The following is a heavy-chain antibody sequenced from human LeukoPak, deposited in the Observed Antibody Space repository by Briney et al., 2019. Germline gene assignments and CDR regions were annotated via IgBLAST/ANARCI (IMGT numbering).Heavy chain of an antibody. Sequence: GGSLRLSCAASGFTFSNYWMSWVRQAPGTGLEWVANIKQDGSEEYYVDSVKGRLIISRDNAKNSLYLQMNSLKAEDTAMYYCARVELGGSSFFDLWGRGTLVTVSS. J-gene: IGHJ2*01. D-gene: IGHD5-12*01. CDR1: GFTFSNYW. V-gene: IGHV3-7*03. CDR3: ARVELGGSSFFDL. CDR2: IKQDGSEE.